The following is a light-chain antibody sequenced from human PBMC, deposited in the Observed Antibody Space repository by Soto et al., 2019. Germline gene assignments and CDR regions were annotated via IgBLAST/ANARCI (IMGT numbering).Light chain of an antibody. CDR3: CSHAGSSVV. J-gene: IGLJ1*01. V-gene: IGLV2-11*01. Sequence: QSALTQPRSVSGSPGQSVTISSTGTSSDVGAYNHVSWYQQHPGKAPKLMIYDVSKRPSGVPDRFSGSKSGNTASLTISGLQAEDEADYYCCSHAGSSVVFGTGTKVTVL. CDR1: SSDVGAYNH. CDR2: DVS.